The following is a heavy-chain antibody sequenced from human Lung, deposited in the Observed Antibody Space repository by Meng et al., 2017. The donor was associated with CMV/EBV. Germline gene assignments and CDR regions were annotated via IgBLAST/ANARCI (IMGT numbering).Heavy chain of an antibody. Sequence: GESLKISCKVSGFTFSNYWMNWVRQTPEKELEWVANIKKDGSEKNYLGSVKGRFTISRDNAKNSLYLQMNRLRVEDTAVYYCARDFDYWGQGTLVTVSS. CDR2: IKKDGSEK. CDR3: ARDFDY. J-gene: IGHJ4*02. V-gene: IGHV3-7*01. CDR1: GFTFSNYW.